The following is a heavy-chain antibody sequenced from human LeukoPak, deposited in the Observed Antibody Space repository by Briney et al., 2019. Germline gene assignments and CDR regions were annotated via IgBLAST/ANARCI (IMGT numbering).Heavy chain of an antibody. CDR2: IKSKTDGGTT. V-gene: IGHV3-15*01. D-gene: IGHD4-11*01. CDR3: ARSPTWAAFDI. J-gene: IGHJ3*02. CDR1: GFTFSNAW. Sequence: GGSLRLSCAASGFTFSNAWMSWVRQSPGKGLEWVGRIKSKTDGGTTDYAAPVKGRFTISRDDSKNTLYLQMNSLRAEDTAVYYCARSPTWAAFDIWGQGTMVTVSS.